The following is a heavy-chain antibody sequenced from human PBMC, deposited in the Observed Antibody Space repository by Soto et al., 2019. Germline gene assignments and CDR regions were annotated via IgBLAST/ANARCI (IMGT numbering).Heavy chain of an antibody. CDR1: TDSVRNYY. D-gene: IGHD3-3*01. CDR3: ARDDFWGGRTHDF. J-gene: IGHJ4*02. CDR2: VYFSGDT. V-gene: IGHV4-4*07. Sequence: SETLSLTCTVSTDSVRNYYWSWIRQPAGKTLEWIGRVYFSGDTNYNPSLKSRVTMSVDTSKNQFSLRLSSVTAADTAVYYCARDDFWGGRTHDFWGQGTQVTVSS.